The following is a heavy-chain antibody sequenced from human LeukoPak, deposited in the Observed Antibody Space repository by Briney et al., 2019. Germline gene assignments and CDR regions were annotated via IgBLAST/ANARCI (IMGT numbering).Heavy chain of an antibody. CDR1: GVTFSSYW. CDR3: AGGTGMDV. D-gene: IGHD1-1*01. V-gene: IGHV3-7*05. CDR2: IKQDGSEK. Sequence: TGGSLRLSCAASGVTFSSYWMNWVRQAPGKGLEWVAIIKQDGSEKYYVDFVKGRFSISRDNAKNSLYLQMNSLGADDTAVYYCAGGTGMDVWGQGTPVTVSS. J-gene: IGHJ6*02.